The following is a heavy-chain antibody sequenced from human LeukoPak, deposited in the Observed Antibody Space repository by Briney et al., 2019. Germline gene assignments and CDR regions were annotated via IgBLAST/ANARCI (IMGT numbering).Heavy chain of an antibody. J-gene: IGHJ4*02. CDR1: GFTFSSYA. Sequence: GGSLRLPCAASGFTFSSYAMHWVRQAPGKGLEWVAVISYDGSNKYYADSVKGRFTISRDNSKNTLYLPMYSLRAEDTPVYYCATHCSSTSCYNHYWGQGTLVTVSS. CDR2: ISYDGSNK. D-gene: IGHD2-2*02. V-gene: IGHV3-30*04. CDR3: ATHCSSTSCYNHY.